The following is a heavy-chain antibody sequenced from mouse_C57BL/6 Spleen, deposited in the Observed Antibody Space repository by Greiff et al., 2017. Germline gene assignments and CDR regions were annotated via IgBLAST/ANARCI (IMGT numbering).Heavy chain of an antibody. J-gene: IGHJ3*01. CDR2: ILPGSGST. CDR1: GYTFTGYW. D-gene: IGHD2-3*01. V-gene: IGHV1-9*01. Sequence: LVESGAELMKPGASVKLSCKATGYTFTGYWIEWVKQRPGHGLEWIGQILPGSGSTNYNEKFKGKATFTADTSSNTAYMQLSSLTTKDSAIYYCADGLGRFAYWGQGTLVTVSA. CDR3: ADGLGRFAY.